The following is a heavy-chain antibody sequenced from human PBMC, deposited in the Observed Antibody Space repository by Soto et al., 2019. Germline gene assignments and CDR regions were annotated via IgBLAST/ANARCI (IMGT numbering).Heavy chain of an antibody. CDR2: IYYSGST. Sequence: LTCTVSGGSISSYYWSWIRQPPGKGLEWIGYIYYSGSTNYNPSLKSRVTISVDTSKNQFSLKLSSVTAADTAVYYCARSPYYSNFDYWGQGTLVTVSS. CDR1: GGSISSYY. V-gene: IGHV4-59*01. CDR3: ARSPYYSNFDY. J-gene: IGHJ4*02. D-gene: IGHD4-4*01.